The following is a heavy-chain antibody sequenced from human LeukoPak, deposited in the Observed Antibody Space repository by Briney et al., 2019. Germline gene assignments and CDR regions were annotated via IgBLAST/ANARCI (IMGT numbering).Heavy chain of an antibody. CDR1: GGSFSGYY. V-gene: IGHV4-34*01. Sequence: SETLSLTCAVYGGSFSGYYWSWIRQPPGKGLEWIGEINHSGSTNYNPSLKSRVTISVDTSKNQFSLKLSSVTAADTAVYYCVSTTRIKSISPRSRRDIWGQGTMVTVSS. CDR2: INHSGST. CDR3: VSTTRIKSISPRSRRDI. D-gene: IGHD3-3*02. J-gene: IGHJ3*02.